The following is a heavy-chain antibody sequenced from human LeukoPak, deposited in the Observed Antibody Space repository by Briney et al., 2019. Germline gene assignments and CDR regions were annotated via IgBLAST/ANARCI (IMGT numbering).Heavy chain of an antibody. D-gene: IGHD1-1*01. CDR1: EFTVSTNY. J-gene: IGHJ4*02. V-gene: IGHV3-66*01. CDR2: IHIDGDT. Sequence: PGGSLRLSCVAPEFTVSTNYMSWVRQAPGKGLEWVSIIHIDGDTHYADSVKGRFTFSRDNSKNTLYLQMNSLRSEDTAVYYCARGPKLDQGYFDYWGQGTLVTVSS. CDR3: ARGPKLDQGYFDY.